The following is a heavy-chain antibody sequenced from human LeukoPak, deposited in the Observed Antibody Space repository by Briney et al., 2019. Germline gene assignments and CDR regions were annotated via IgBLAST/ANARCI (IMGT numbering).Heavy chain of an antibody. CDR3: ASGSYSSGWYPYFEF. J-gene: IGHJ4*02. Sequence: SETLSLTCTVSGGSISSSNYYWGWIRQSPGKGLEWIGSIYSSGYTYYNPSLKSRVTISVDTSKNQFSLKVTSVTAADTAVYYCASGSYSSGWYPYFEFWGQGILVTVSS. V-gene: IGHV4-39*01. D-gene: IGHD6-19*01. CDR2: IYSSGYT. CDR1: GGSISSSNYY.